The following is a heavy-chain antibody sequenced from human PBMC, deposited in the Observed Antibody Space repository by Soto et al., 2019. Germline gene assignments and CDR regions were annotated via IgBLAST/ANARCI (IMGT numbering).Heavy chain of an antibody. D-gene: IGHD3-9*01. J-gene: IGHJ6*02. Sequence: QVQLVQSGAEVKKPGASVKVSCKASGYTFTNYGITWVRQAPGQGLEWMGWVSAYNGNTNYAQKVQGRVTMTTDTSRITAYRERRTLRSDDWAMYYWARGGREEYFDFYDLAVWAQGPTVTLSS. CDR1: GYTFTNYG. CDR2: VSAYNGNT. V-gene: IGHV1-18*01. CDR3: ARGGREEYFDFYDLAV.